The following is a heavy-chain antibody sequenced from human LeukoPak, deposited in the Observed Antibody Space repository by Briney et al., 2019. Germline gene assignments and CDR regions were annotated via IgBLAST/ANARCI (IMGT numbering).Heavy chain of an antibody. Sequence: HPGGSLRLSCAASGFTFSSYAMHWVRQAPGKGLEYVSAISSNGGSTYYANSVKGRFTISRDNSKNTLYLQMGSLRAEDMAVYYCARDSSVPRGWYFDLWGRGTLVTVSS. J-gene: IGHJ2*01. CDR3: ARDSSVPRGWYFDL. D-gene: IGHD1-26*01. V-gene: IGHV3-64*01. CDR1: GFTFSSYA. CDR2: ISSNGGST.